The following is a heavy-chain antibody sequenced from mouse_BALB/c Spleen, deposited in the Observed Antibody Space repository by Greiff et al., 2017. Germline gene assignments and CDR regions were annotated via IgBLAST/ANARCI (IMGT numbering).Heavy chain of an antibody. D-gene: IGHD1-2*01. V-gene: IGHV5-6*01. CDR2: ISSGGSYT. Sequence: EVNVVESGGDLVKPGGSLKLSCAASGFTFSSYGMSWVRQTPDKRLEWVATISSGGSYTYYPDSVKGRFTISRDNAKNTLYLQMSSLKSEDTAMYYCARPWEITTATLGYWGQGTTLTVSS. CDR3: ARPWEITTATLGY. J-gene: IGHJ2*01. CDR1: GFTFSSYG.